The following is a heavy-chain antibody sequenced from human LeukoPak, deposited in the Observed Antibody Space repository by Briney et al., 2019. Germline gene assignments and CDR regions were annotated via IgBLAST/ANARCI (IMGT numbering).Heavy chain of an antibody. D-gene: IGHD7-27*01. J-gene: IGHJ6*03. V-gene: IGHV3-21*01. Sequence: GRSLRLSCAASGFTFSSYSMNWVRQAPGKGLEWVSSISSSSSYIYYADSVKGRFTISRDNAKNPLYLQMNSLRAEDTAAYYCARDLNWAAGYHMDVWGKGTTVTVSS. CDR2: ISSSSSYI. CDR3: ARDLNWAAGYHMDV. CDR1: GFTFSSYS.